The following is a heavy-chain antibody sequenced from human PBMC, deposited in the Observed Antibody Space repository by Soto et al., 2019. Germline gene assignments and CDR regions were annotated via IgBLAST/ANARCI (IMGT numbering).Heavy chain of an antibody. CDR2: INAGNGNT. V-gene: IGHV1-3*01. CDR1: GYTFTIYA. Sequence: ASVKVSCKASGYTFTIYAMHCVGLSRLQGLDGMGCINAGNGNTKYSQKFQGRVTITRDTSASTAYMELSSLRSEDTAVYYCASHWGSGSGWNVWYFDYWGQGTLVTVSS. J-gene: IGHJ4*02. CDR3: ASHWGSGSGWNVWYFDY. D-gene: IGHD6-19*01.